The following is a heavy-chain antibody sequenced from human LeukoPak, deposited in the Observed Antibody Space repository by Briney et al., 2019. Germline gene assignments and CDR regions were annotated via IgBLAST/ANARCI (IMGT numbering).Heavy chain of an antibody. J-gene: IGHJ4*02. CDR3: ARGRGAARPFDY. CDR2: MNPNSGNT. CDR1: GYTFTSYY. D-gene: IGHD6-6*01. V-gene: IGHV1-8*02. Sequence: ASVKVSCKASGYTFTSYYMHWVRQATGQGLEWMGWMNPNSGNTGYAQKFQGRVTMTRNTSISTAYMELSSLRSEDTAVYYCARGRGAARPFDYWGQGTLVTVSS.